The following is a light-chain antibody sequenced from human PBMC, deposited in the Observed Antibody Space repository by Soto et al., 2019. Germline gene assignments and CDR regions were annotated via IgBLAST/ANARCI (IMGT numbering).Light chain of an antibody. Sequence: EIVLTQSPGTLSLSPGERATLSCRASQSVSSNNLAWYQQRPGQAPRVVIYGASTRATGIPERFSGSGSGTDYTLTISRLEPEDFAVYYCQHYGRSPFTFGPGTKVDIK. CDR1: QSVSSNN. J-gene: IGKJ3*01. V-gene: IGKV3-20*01. CDR2: GAS. CDR3: QHYGRSPFT.